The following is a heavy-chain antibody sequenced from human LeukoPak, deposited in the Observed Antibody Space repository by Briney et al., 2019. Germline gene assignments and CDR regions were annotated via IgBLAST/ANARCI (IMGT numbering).Heavy chain of an antibody. J-gene: IGHJ4*02. D-gene: IGHD5-12*01. Sequence: GESLKISCKGSGYTFTTYWIGWGRQMPGKGLEGMGIIYPGDSDTRYSPSFQGQVTMSADMSISTAYLQWSSLKASDTAMYYCARQVASGNFDSWGQGTRVTVS. V-gene: IGHV5-51*01. CDR3: ARQVASGNFDS. CDR1: GYTFTTYW. CDR2: IYPGDSDT.